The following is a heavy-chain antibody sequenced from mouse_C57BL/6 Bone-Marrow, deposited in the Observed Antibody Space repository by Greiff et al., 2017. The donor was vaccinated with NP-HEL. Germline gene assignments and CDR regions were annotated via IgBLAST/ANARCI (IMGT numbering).Heavy chain of an antibody. J-gene: IGHJ1*03. CDR3: ARSGYDYDGPTPRYWYFDV. V-gene: IGHV1-53*01. CDR1: GYTFTSYW. Sequence: QVQLQQPGTELVKPGASVKLSCKASGYTFTSYWMHWVKQRPGPGLEWIGNINPSNGGTNYNEKFKSKATLTVDKSSSTAYMQLSSLTSEDSAVYYCARSGYDYDGPTPRYWYFDVWGTGTTVTVSS. D-gene: IGHD2-4*01. CDR2: INPSNGGT.